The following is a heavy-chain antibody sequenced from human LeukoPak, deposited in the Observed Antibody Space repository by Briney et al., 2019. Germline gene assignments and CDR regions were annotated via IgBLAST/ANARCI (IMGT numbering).Heavy chain of an antibody. V-gene: IGHV3-30*02. Sequence: GGSLRLSCAASGFTFSSYGMHWVRQAPGKGLEWVAFIRYDGSNKYYADSVKGRFTISRDNSKNTLYPQMNSLRAEDTAVYYCAKLVVPAARIDYWGQGTLVTVSS. CDR3: AKLVVPAARIDY. J-gene: IGHJ4*02. D-gene: IGHD2-2*01. CDR2: IRYDGSNK. CDR1: GFTFSSYG.